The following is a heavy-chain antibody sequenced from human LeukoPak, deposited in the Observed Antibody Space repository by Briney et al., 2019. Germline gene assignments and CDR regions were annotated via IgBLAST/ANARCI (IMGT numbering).Heavy chain of an antibody. D-gene: IGHD2/OR15-2a*01. CDR2: IYYSVST. J-gene: IGHJ4*02. V-gene: IGHV4-39*01. CDR3: ARRNYYFDY. Sequence: PSETLSLTCIVSGGSISDSSSYWGWIRQPPGKGLEWIASIYYSVSTYYNPSLKSRVTISIDTSKSQFSLKLSSVTAVDTAVYYCARRNYYFDYWGQGTLVTVSS. CDR1: GGSISDSSSY.